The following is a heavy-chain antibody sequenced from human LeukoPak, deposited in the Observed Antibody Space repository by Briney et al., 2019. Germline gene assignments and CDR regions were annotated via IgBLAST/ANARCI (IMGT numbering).Heavy chain of an antibody. Sequence: SETLSLTCAVSGGSISSSNWWSWVRQPPGKGLEWIGEIYHSGSTNYNPSLKSRVTISVDKSKNQFSLKLSSVTAADTAVYYCARGLGYYDFWSGYSPWAFDIWGQGTMVTVSS. V-gene: IGHV4-4*02. J-gene: IGHJ3*02. CDR3: ARGLGYYDFWSGYSPWAFDI. D-gene: IGHD3-3*01. CDR1: GGSISSSNW. CDR2: IYHSGST.